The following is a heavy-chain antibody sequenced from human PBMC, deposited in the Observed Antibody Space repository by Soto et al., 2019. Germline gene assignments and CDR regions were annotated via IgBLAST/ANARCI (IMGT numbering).Heavy chain of an antibody. CDR2: IWYDGSNK. Sequence: GGSLRLSCAASGFTFSSYVMSWVRQAPGKGLEWVAVIWYDGSNKYYADSVKGRFTISRDNSKNTLYLQMNSLRAEDTAVYYCARDSSGTTDYWGQGTLVTVSS. V-gene: IGHV3-33*08. J-gene: IGHJ4*02. CDR3: ARDSSGTTDY. D-gene: IGHD3-22*01. CDR1: GFTFSSYV.